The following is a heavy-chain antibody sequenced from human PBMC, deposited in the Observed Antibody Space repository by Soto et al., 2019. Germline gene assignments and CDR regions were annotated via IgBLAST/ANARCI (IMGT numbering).Heavy chain of an antibody. J-gene: IGHJ4*02. Sequence: KPSETLSLTCTVSGGSISSYYWSWIRQPPGKGLERIGYIYYSGSTNYNPSLKSRVTISVDTSKNQFSLKLSSVTAADTAVYYCARIPLWFGEFAVDYWGQGTLVTVSS. D-gene: IGHD3-10*01. CDR2: IYYSGST. CDR1: GGSISSYY. CDR3: ARIPLWFGEFAVDY. V-gene: IGHV4-59*01.